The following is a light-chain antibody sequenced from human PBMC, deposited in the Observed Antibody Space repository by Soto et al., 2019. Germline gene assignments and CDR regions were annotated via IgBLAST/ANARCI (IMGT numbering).Light chain of an antibody. CDR2: DAS. CDR3: QQYSTYPWT. J-gene: IGKJ1*01. Sequence: DIQMTQSPSTLSASVGDRVTITCRASQSISSWLAWYQQKPGKAPKVLIFDASSLESGVPSRFSGSGSATEFTLTFSSLQPDDFATYYCQQYSTYPWTFGQGTKVEIK. CDR1: QSISSW. V-gene: IGKV1-5*01.